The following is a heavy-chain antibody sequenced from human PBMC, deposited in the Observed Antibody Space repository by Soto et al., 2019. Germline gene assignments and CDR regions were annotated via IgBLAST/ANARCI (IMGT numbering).Heavy chain of an antibody. J-gene: IGHJ3*01. CDR2: IKSKTGGGTT. D-gene: IGHD2-2*02. Sequence: GGSMRLSCAASGFTFSNAWMSWVRQAPGKGLEWVGRIKSKTGGGTTDYAAPVKGRFTISRDDSKNALYLQMNSLKTEDTAVYYCTTVEYQLLYWFWGQGTMVTVSS. V-gene: IGHV3-15*01. CDR1: GFTFSNAW. CDR3: TTVEYQLLYWF.